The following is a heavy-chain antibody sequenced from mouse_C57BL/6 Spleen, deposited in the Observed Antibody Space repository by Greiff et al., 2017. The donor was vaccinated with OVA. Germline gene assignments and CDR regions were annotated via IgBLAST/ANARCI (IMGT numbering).Heavy chain of an antibody. J-gene: IGHJ4*01. Sequence: QVQLKQPGAELVKPGASVKMSCKASGYTFTSYWITWVKQRPGQGLEWIGDIYPGSGSTNYNEKFKSKATLTVDTSSSTAYMQLSSLTSEDSAVYYCARPLYDGYYVGAMDYWGQGTSVTVSS. D-gene: IGHD2-3*01. CDR3: ARPLYDGYYVGAMDY. V-gene: IGHV1-55*01. CDR2: IYPGSGST. CDR1: GYTFTSYW.